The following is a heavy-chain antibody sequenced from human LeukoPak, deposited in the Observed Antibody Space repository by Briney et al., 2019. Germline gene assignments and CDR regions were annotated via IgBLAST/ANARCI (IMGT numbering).Heavy chain of an antibody. CDR3: ASLGATLFDY. CDR2: ISSSSSTI. V-gene: IGHV3-48*01. CDR1: GFTFSSYS. D-gene: IGHD5-12*01. J-gene: IGHJ4*02. Sequence: PGGSLRLSCAASGFTFSSYSMNWVRQAPGKGLEWVSYISSSSSTIYYADSVKGRFTISRDNSKNTLYLQMNGLRAEDTAVYYCASLGATLFDYWGQGTLVTVSS.